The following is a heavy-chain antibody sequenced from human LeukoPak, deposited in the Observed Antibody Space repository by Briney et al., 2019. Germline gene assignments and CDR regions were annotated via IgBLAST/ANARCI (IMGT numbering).Heavy chain of an antibody. CDR1: GGSISSGHYY. V-gene: IGHV4-30-4*08. CDR2: IFYSGST. D-gene: IGHD3-16*01. J-gene: IGHJ3*02. Sequence: SETLSLTCTVSGGSISSGHYYWTRIRQRPGRGLEWIGYIFYSGSTYYNPSLKSRITISVDTSKNQFSLKLSSVTAADTAVYYCARVLGNSAFDIWGQGTMDTVSS. CDR3: ARVLGNSAFDI.